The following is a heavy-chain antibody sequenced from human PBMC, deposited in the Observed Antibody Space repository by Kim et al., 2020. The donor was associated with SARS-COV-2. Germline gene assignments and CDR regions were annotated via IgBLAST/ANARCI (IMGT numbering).Heavy chain of an antibody. CDR2: INAGNGNT. CDR3: ARSKYGSGSYYKENFDY. D-gene: IGHD3-10*01. CDR1: GYTFTSYA. J-gene: IGHJ4*02. V-gene: IGHV1-3*01. Sequence: ASVKVSCKASGYTFTSYAMHWVRQAPGQRLEWMGWINAGNGNTKYSQKFQGRVTITRDTSASTAYMELSSLRSEDTAVYYCARSKYGSGSYYKENFDYWGQGTLVTVSS.